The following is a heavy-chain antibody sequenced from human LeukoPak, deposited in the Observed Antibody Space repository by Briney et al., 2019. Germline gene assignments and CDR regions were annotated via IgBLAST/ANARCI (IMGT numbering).Heavy chain of an antibody. Sequence: GGSLRLSCAASGFTFSSYALSWVRQAPGKGLEWVSTISAGDSTYYPDSVKGRFIISRDNSKNTLYLQMNSLRAEDTAVYYCAREYGGNTDYWGQGTLVTVSS. J-gene: IGHJ4*02. CDR2: ISAGDST. CDR1: GFTFSSYA. CDR3: AREYGGNTDY. V-gene: IGHV3-23*01. D-gene: IGHD4-23*01.